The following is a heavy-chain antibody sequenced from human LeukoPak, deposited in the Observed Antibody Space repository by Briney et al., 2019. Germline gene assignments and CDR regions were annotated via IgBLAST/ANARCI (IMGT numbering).Heavy chain of an antibody. J-gene: IGHJ4*02. CDR3: ARTYYDILTSYYKGFDY. CDR2: IYYSGST. Sequence: SETLSLTCTVSGGSISSYYWSWIRQSPGKGLEWIGYIYYSGSTNYNPSLQSRVTISVDTSKNQFSLKLSSVTAADTAVYYCARTYYDILTSYYKGFDYWGQGTLVTVSS. D-gene: IGHD3-9*01. CDR1: GGSISSYY. V-gene: IGHV4-59*08.